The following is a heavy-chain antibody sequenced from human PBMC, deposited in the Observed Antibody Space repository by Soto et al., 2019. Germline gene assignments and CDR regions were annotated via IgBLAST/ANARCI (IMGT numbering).Heavy chain of an antibody. V-gene: IGHV4-61*01. CDR1: GGSVSSGSYY. CDR3: ARGSGPPPYYYYGMDV. D-gene: IGHD1-26*01. J-gene: IGHJ6*02. CDR2: IYYSGST. Sequence: ETLSLTCTVSGGSVSSGSYYWSWIRQPPGKGLEWIGYIYYSGSTNYNPSLKSRVTISVDTSKNQFSLKLSSVTAADTAVYYCARGSGPPPYYYYGMDVWGQGTTVTVSS.